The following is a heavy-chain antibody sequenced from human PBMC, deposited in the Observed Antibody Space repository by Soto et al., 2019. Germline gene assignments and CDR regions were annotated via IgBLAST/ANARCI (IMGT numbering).Heavy chain of an antibody. Sequence: PGGSLRLSCAASGFNFNEYYMSWIRQAPGKGLEYIAYIGSLNHYNNYADFVKGRFTISIDDAKNSLQLQMNSLRAEDTALYYCAKAVIPDVLRYFDWANYYYYYMDVWGKGTTVTVSS. D-gene: IGHD3-9*01. V-gene: IGHV3-11*05. J-gene: IGHJ6*03. CDR3: AKAVIPDVLRYFDWANYYYYYMDV. CDR1: GFNFNEYY. CDR2: IGSLNHYN.